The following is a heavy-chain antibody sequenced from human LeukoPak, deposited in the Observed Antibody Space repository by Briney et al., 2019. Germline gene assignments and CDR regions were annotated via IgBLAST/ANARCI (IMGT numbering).Heavy chain of an antibody. CDR2: IYPGDSDT. CDR3: ARREVVYYYDSSGYEYYFDY. D-gene: IGHD3-22*01. Sequence: GESLKISCKGSGYSFTSYWIGWVRQMPGKGLEWMGIIYPGDSDTRYSPSFQGQVTISADKSISTAYLQWSSLKASDTAMYYCARREVVYYYDSSGYEYYFDYWGQGILVTVSS. J-gene: IGHJ4*02. V-gene: IGHV5-51*01. CDR1: GYSFTSYW.